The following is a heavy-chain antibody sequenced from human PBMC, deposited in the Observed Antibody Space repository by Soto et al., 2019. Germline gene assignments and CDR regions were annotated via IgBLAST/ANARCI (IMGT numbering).Heavy chain of an antibody. J-gene: IGHJ4*02. Sequence: GGSLRLSCVASGFTFDDYGMHWVRQAPGKGLEWVSGISWKSGSIGYADSVKGRFTISRDNAKNSLYLQMNSLRTEGTALYYCAKDLGTRRGGGYWGQGTLVTVSS. CDR3: AKDLGTRRGGGY. D-gene: IGHD3-16*01. CDR1: GFTFDDYG. V-gene: IGHV3-9*01. CDR2: ISWKSGSI.